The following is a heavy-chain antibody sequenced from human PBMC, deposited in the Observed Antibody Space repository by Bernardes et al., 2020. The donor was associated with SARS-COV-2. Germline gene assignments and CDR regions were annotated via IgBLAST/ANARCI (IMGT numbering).Heavy chain of an antibody. CDR1: GFTLSTST. CDR3: ARGEDY. Sequence: GSLRHSCAASGFTLSTSTMTWVRQAPGRGLAWVSSISSSSVRIYYADSVKGRFTISRDNAKNSLYLQMNSLRAEDTAVYYCARGEDYWGQGTLVTVSS. V-gene: IGHV3-21*01. J-gene: IGHJ4*02. CDR2: ISSSSVRI.